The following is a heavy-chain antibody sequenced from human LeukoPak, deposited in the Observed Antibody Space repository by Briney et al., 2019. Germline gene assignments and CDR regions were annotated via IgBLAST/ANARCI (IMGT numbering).Heavy chain of an antibody. CDR3: ATVLRFLEWLPDY. CDR2: IIPIFGTA. D-gene: IGHD3-3*01. CDR1: GGTFSSYA. V-gene: IGHV1-69*13. J-gene: IGHJ4*02. Sequence: VASVKVSCKASGGTFSSYAISWVRQAPGQGLEWMGGIIPIFGTANYAQKFQGRVTITADESTSTAYMELSSLRSEDTAVYYCATVLRFLEWLPDYWGQGTLVTVSS.